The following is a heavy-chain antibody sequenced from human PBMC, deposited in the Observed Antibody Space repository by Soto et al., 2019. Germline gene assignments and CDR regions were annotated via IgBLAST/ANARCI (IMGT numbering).Heavy chain of an antibody. CDR1: GGSISSGGYS. V-gene: IGHV4-30-2*01. D-gene: IGHD3-3*01. CDR3: GRTTIFGVEDNWFDP. Sequence: QLQLQESGSGLVKPSQTLSLTCAVSGGSISSGGYSWSWIRQPPGKGLEWIGYIYHSGSTYYNPSLKSRVTISVDRSKNQFSLKLSSVTAADTAVYYCGRTTIFGVEDNWFDPWGQGTLVTVSS. J-gene: IGHJ5*02. CDR2: IYHSGST.